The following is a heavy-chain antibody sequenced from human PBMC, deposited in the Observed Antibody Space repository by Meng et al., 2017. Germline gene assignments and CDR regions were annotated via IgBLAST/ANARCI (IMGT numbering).Heavy chain of an antibody. J-gene: IGHJ2*01. Sequence: GGSLRLSCAASGFTFSSYSMNWVRQAPGKGLEWVSSISSSSSYIYYADSVKGRFTISRDNAKNSLYLQMNSLRAEDTAVYYCARVRRQGVWYFDLRGRGTLVTVSS. CDR3: ARVRRQGVWYFDL. V-gene: IGHV3-21*01. CDR2: ISSSSSYI. D-gene: IGHD3-16*01. CDR1: GFTFSSYS.